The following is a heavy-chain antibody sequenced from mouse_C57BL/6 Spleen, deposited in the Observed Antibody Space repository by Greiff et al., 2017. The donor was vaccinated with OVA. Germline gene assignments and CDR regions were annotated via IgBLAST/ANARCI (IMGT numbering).Heavy chain of an antibody. V-gene: IGHV3-1*01. J-gene: IGHJ2*01. D-gene: IGHD1-1*01. CDR3: ARGGTTVVATGYFDY. CDR1: GYSITSGYD. Sequence: VQLQQSGPGMVKPSQSLSLTCTVTGYSITSGYDWHWIRHFPGNKLEWMGYISYSGSTNYNPSLKSRISITHDTSKNHFFLKLNSVTTEDTATYYCARGGTTVVATGYFDYWGQGTTLTVSS. CDR2: ISYSGST.